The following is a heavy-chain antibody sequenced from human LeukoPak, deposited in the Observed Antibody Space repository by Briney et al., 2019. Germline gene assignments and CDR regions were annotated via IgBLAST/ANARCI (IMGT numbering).Heavy chain of an antibody. J-gene: IGHJ4*02. V-gene: IGHV3-20*04. Sequence: GGSLRLSCAASGFTFDDYGMSWVRQAPGKGLEWVSGINWNGGSTGYADSVKGRFTISRDNAKNTLYLQMHSLRAEDTAAYYCVRGNFNGGIDHWGQGTLVTVSS. CDR3: VRGNFNGGIDH. CDR1: GFTFDDYG. D-gene: IGHD2-21*01. CDR2: INWNGGST.